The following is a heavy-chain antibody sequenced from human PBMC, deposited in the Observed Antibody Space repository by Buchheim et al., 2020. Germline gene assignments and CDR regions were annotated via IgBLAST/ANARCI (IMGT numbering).Heavy chain of an antibody. CDR2: IYHSGST. J-gene: IGHJ4*02. Sequence: QLQLQESGSGLVKPSQTLSLTCAVSGGSISSGGYSWSWIRQPPGKGLEWIGYIYHSGSTYYNPSLKSRVTISVDRSNNQFSLKLSSVTAADTAVYYCARAIRYFDWTNDPPSYFDYWGQGTL. CDR3: ARAIRYFDWTNDPPSYFDY. CDR1: GGSISSGGYS. V-gene: IGHV4-30-2*01. D-gene: IGHD3-9*01.